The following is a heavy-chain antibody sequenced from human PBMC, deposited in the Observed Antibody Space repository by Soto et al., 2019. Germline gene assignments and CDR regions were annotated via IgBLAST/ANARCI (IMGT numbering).Heavy chain of an antibody. CDR3: ARRSSSWYGAFGI. D-gene: IGHD6-13*01. Sequence: SETLSLTCTVSGGSISSYYWSWIRQPPGKGLEWIGYIYYSGSTNYNPSLKSRVTISVDTSKNQFSLKLSSVTAADTAVYYCARRSSSWYGAFGIWGQGTMVTVSS. CDR2: IYYSGST. V-gene: IGHV4-59*08. CDR1: GGSISSYY. J-gene: IGHJ3*02.